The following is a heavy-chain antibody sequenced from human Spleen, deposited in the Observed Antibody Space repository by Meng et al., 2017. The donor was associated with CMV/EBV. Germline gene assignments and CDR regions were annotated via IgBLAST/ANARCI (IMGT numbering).Heavy chain of an antibody. D-gene: IGHD3-9*01. J-gene: IGHJ4*02. Sequence: VLGVGAGAEVKKAGPSLKCSCTTSGFTSTDSYITWVRQAPGQGLEWMGWIHPDSGGSKYAQQFKRRVTMPSETCISTAYMELSVLRSGATAVYYCARDMADWSLPYWGQGTLVTVSS. CDR1: GFTSTDSY. CDR3: ARDMADWSLPY. V-gene: IGHV1-2*02. CDR2: IHPDSGGS.